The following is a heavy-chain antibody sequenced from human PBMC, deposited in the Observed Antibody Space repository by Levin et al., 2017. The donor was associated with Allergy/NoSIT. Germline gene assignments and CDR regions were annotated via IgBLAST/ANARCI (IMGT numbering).Heavy chain of an antibody. CDR2: IRSKANGYTT. CDR3: TRDWNHGWVY. V-gene: IGHV3-73*01. J-gene: IGHJ4*02. D-gene: IGHD1-14*01. Sequence: GESLKISCAASGFTFSGSGMHWVRQASGKGLEWVGHIRSKANGYTTTYDASVKGRFTISRDDSKNTAYLQMNSLKIEDTAVYYCTRDWNHGWVYWGQGTLVTVSS. CDR1: GFTFSGSG.